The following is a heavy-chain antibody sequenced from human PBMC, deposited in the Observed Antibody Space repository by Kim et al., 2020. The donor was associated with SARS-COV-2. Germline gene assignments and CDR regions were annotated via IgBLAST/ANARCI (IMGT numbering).Heavy chain of an antibody. J-gene: IGHJ4*02. D-gene: IGHD5-18*01. CDR1: GFTFSSYG. CDR2: ISYDGSNK. V-gene: IGHV3-30*18. CDR3: AKGGSGYSYGGYFDY. Sequence: GGSLRLSCAASGFTFSSYGMHWVRQAPGKGLEWVAVISYDGSNKYYADSVKGRFTISRDNSKNTLYLQMNSLRAEDTAVYYCAKGGSGYSYGGYFDYWGQGTLVTVSS.